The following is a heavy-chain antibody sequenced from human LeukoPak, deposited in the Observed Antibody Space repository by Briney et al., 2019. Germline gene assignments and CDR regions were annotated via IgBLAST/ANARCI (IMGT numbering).Heavy chain of an antibody. V-gene: IGHV3-23*01. CDR2: ISGSGGST. CDR1: GFTFSSYA. D-gene: IGHD3-10*01. CDR3: AKAHGSGSYYYYYYGMDV. Sequence: PGGSLRLSCAASGFTFSSYAMSWVRHAPGKGLEWVSAISGSGGSTYYADSVKGRFTISRDNSKNTLYLQMNSLRAEDTAVYYCAKAHGSGSYYYYYYGMDVWGQGTTVTVSS. J-gene: IGHJ6*02.